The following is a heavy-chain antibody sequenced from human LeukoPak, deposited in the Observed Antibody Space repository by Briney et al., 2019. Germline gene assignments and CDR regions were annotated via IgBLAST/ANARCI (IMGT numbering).Heavy chain of an antibody. V-gene: IGHV4-39*07. CDR2: IYYSGST. D-gene: IGHD2-2*01. Sequence: SETLSLTCTVSGGSISSSSYYWGWIRQPPGKGLEWIGSIYYSGSTYYNPSLKSRVTISVDTSKNQFSLELCSVTAADTAVYYCARGRGYCSSTSCGWFPFDIWGQGTMVTVSS. CDR1: GGSISSSSYY. J-gene: IGHJ3*02. CDR3: ARGRGYCSSTSCGWFPFDI.